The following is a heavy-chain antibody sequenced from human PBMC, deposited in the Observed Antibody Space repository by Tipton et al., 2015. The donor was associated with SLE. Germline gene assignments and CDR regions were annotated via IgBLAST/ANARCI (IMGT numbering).Heavy chain of an antibody. V-gene: IGHV4-61*02. CDR3: ARVDRGPVYFDL. Sequence: TLSLTCTVSGGSITTGSYPWSWIRPPAGKGLEWIWGLYTTGGTYYNPSLKIRVSMSVDTSKNQFSLRLSSVTAADTAVYYCARVDRGPVYFDLWGRGTLVTVSS. D-gene: IGHD1-26*01. J-gene: IGHJ2*01. CDR2: LYTTGGT. CDR1: GGSITTGSYP.